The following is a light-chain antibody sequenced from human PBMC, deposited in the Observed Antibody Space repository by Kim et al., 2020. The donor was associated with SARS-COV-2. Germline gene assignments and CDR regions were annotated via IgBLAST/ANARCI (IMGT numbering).Light chain of an antibody. CDR1: QTIKNR. CDR2: DAT. V-gene: IGKV3-15*01. Sequence: PGERATRSGRASQTIKNRLVWYQHKPGQAPRLLIYDATTRATGVPARFIGSGSETDFTLTISSLQSEDFGVYFCQQHSKWPPAPSFGGGTKVDIK. CDR3: QQHSKWPPAPS. J-gene: IGKJ4*01.